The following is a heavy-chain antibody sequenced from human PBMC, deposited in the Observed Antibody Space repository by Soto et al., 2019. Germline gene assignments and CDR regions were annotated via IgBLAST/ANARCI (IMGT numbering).Heavy chain of an antibody. CDR3: ARGREPGYYGMDV. J-gene: IGHJ6*02. D-gene: IGHD2-2*01. Sequence: ASVKVSCKASEYTFTSYYMHWVRQAPGQGLEWMGIINPSGVSTSYAQKFQGRVTMTRDTSTSTVYMELSSLRSEDTAVYYCARGREPGYYGMDVWGQGTTVTVSS. CDR1: EYTFTSYY. CDR2: INPSGVST. V-gene: IGHV1-46*01.